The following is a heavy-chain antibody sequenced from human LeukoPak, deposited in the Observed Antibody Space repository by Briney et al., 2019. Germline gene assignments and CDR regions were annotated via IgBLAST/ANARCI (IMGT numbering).Heavy chain of an antibody. CDR3: ARWAYGGNSDGIDY. CDR1: GGSISSYY. CDR2: IYYSGST. V-gene: IGHV4-59*01. J-gene: IGHJ4*02. D-gene: IGHD4-23*01. Sequence: PSETLSLTCTVSGGSISSYYWSWIRQPPGKGLEWIGYIYYSGSTNYNPSLKSRVTISVDTSKNQFSLKLCSVTAADTAAYYCARWAYGGNSDGIDYWGQGTLVTASS.